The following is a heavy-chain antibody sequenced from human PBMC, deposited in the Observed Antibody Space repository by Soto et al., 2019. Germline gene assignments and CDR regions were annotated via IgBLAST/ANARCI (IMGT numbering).Heavy chain of an antibody. J-gene: IGHJ4*01. V-gene: IGHV3-15*07. D-gene: IGHD2-21*01. CDR3: NTDSYSGPTAVRFDK. CDR2: VKSKTHGGTS. Sequence: PGGSLRLSCAASGFTFNNAWINWVRQAPEKGLEWVGRVKSKTHGGTSDYAESVKGRFVVSRDDSNNVVYLQMNSLTVEDTAVYYCNTDSYSGPTAVRFDKWGRGTLVTVSS. CDR1: GFTFNNAW.